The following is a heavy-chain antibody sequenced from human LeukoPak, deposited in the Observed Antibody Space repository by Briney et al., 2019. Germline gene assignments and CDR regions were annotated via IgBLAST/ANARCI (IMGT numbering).Heavy chain of an antibody. D-gene: IGHD4-11*01. CDR1: GFTFSSYS. J-gene: IGHJ4*02. Sequence: PGGSLRLSCAASGFTFSSYSMNWVRQAPGKGLEWVSSISSSSSYIYYADSVKGRFTISRDNAKNSLYLQMNSLRAEDTAVYYCARDPVWTVTIAYWGQGTLVTVS. V-gene: IGHV3-21*01. CDR2: ISSSSSYI. CDR3: ARDPVWTVTIAY.